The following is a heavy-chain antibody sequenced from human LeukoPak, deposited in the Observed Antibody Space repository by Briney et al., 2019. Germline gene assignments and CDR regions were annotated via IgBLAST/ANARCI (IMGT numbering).Heavy chain of an antibody. Sequence: ASVKVSCKASGYTFTSYYMHWVRQAPGQGLEWMGIINPSGGSTSYAQKFQGRVTMTRDTSTSTVYMELSSLRSEDTAVYYCARTSSSRFFYYYYMDVWGKGTTVTVSS. CDR3: ARTSSSRFFYYYYMDV. J-gene: IGHJ6*03. V-gene: IGHV1-46*01. CDR2: INPSGGST. D-gene: IGHD6-13*01. CDR1: GYTFTSYY.